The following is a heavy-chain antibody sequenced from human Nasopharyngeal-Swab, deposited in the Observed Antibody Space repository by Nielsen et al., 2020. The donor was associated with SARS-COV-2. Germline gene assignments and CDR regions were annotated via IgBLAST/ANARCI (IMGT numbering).Heavy chain of an antibody. CDR3: ARPYDSSGYHDAFDI. CDR2: IYPGDSDT. CDR1: GYSFTSYW. Sequence: GESLKISWKGSGYSFTSYWIGWVRQMPGKGLEWMGIIYPGDSDTRYSPSFQGQVTISADKSISTAYLQWSSLKASDTAMYYCARPYDSSGYHDAFDIWGQGTMVTVSS. V-gene: IGHV5-51*01. D-gene: IGHD3-22*01. J-gene: IGHJ3*02.